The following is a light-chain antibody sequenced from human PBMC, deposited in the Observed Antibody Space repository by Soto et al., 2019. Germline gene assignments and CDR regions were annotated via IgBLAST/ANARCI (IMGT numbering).Light chain of an antibody. CDR1: QSVSSY. J-gene: IGKJ5*01. CDR3: QQRSNWPSIT. Sequence: EIVLTQSPATVSLSPGERATLSCRASQSVSSYLAWYQQKPGQAPRLLIYDASNRATGIPARFSGSGSGTDFTLTISSLEPEDFAVYYCQQRSNWPSITFGQGTRLESK. V-gene: IGKV3-11*01. CDR2: DAS.